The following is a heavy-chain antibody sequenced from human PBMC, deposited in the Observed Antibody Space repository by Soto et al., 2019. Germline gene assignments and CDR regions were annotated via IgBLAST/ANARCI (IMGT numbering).Heavy chain of an antibody. CDR2: IRSSSGTT. V-gene: IGHV3-48*01. J-gene: IGHJ4*02. D-gene: IGHD4-17*01. CDR3: LRDYHYGLDF. Sequence: SGGNLRLSCAASGFTLSTYSVNWVRQAPGKGLEWISYIRSSSGTTFYADSVKGRFTISADIAKNSLYLQMNILRAEDTAVYYCLRDYHYGLDFWGQGTLVTVSS. CDR1: GFTLSTYS.